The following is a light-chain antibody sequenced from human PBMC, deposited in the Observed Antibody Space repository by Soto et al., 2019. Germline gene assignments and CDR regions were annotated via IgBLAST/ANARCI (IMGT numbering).Light chain of an antibody. Sequence: EIVMTQSPATLSVSPGERATLSCRASQSVSGNLAWYQQKPGQAPRLLIYGASTRATGIPARFSGSGSGTEFALTISSLQSEDFAVYYCQQYNSWTPITFGQGTRLEIK. J-gene: IGKJ5*01. CDR2: GAS. V-gene: IGKV3-15*01. CDR3: QQYNSWTPIT. CDR1: QSVSGN.